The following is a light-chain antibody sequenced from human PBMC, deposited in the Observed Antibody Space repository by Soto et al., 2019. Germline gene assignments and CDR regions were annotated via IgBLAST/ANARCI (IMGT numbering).Light chain of an antibody. CDR1: SSDVGLYHL. CDR3: CSYAGSRIVI. Sequence: QSARTQPASVSGSPGQSITISCTGTSSDVGLYHLVSWYQQHPGRAPKLMICEDNKRPSGVSNRFSGSKSGNTASLTISGLQAEDEADYFCCSYAGSRIVIFGGGTKLTVL. J-gene: IGLJ2*01. CDR2: EDN. V-gene: IGLV2-23*01.